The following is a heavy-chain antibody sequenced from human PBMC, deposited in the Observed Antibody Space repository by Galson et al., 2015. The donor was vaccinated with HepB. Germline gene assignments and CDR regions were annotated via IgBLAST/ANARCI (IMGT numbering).Heavy chain of an antibody. CDR3: ARDWLELPNRLWGYYYYMDV. CDR2: IIPILGIA. V-gene: IGHV1-69*04. Sequence: SVKVSCKASGGTFSSYAISWVRQAPGQGLEWMGRIIPILGIANYAQKFQGRVTITADKSTSTAYMELSSLRSEDTAVYYCARDWLELPNRLWGYYYYMDVWGKGTTVTVSS. D-gene: IGHD1-7*01. J-gene: IGHJ6*03. CDR1: GGTFSSYA.